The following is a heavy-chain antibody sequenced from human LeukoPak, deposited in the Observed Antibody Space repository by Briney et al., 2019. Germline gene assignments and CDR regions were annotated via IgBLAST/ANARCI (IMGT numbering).Heavy chain of an antibody. CDR1: GFTFNDYA. J-gene: IGHJ6*03. CDR2: ISWNSGSI. D-gene: IGHD5-18*01. Sequence: GGSLRLSCAASGFTFNDYAMHWVRQASGKGLEWVSGISWNSGSIGYADSVKGRFTISRDNAKNSLYLQMNSLRPEDTALYYCAKSPNSFGFYYYMDVWGKGTTVTVSS. V-gene: IGHV3-9*01. CDR3: AKSPNSFGFYYYMDV.